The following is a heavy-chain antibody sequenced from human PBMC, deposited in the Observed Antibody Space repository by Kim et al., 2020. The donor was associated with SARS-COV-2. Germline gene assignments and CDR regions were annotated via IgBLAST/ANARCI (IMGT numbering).Heavy chain of an antibody. V-gene: IGHV4-34*01. CDR2: INHSGST. Sequence: SETLSLTCAVYGGSFSGYYWSWIRQPPGKGLEWIGEINHSGSTNYNPSLKSRVTISVDTSKNQFSLKLSSVTAADTAVYYCARGKALRYFDWSPDEPELYYFDYWGQGTLVTVSS. CDR3: ARGKALRYFDWSPDEPELYYFDY. J-gene: IGHJ4*02. CDR1: GGSFSGYY. D-gene: IGHD3-9*01.